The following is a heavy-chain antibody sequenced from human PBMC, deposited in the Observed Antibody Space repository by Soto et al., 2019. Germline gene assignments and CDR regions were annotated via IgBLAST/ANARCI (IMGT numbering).Heavy chain of an antibody. V-gene: IGHV3-23*01. Sequence: EVQLLDSGGGLVQPGGSLRLSCAASGFTFSSYAMSWVRQAPGKGLEWVSTISGSGGSAYYADSMKGRLTISRDNPKNTLYRQMNSLRAEDTAVYYCAKEGSSCWYFFDYWGQGTLVTVSS. CDR2: ISGSGGSA. D-gene: IGHD6-19*01. J-gene: IGHJ4*02. CDR1: GFTFSSYA. CDR3: AKEGSSCWYFFDY.